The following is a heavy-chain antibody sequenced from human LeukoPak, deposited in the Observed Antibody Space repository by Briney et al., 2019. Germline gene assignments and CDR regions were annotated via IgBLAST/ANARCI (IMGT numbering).Heavy chain of an antibody. D-gene: IGHD3-10*01. CDR1: GGSISSYY. CDR2: IYYSGST. Sequence: PSETLSLTCTVSGGSISSYYWSWIRQPPGKGLEWIGSIYYSGSTYYNPSLKSRVTISVDTSKNQFSLKLSSVTAADTAVYYCASNGYYYGIFDYWGQGTLVTVSS. V-gene: IGHV4-59*05. J-gene: IGHJ4*02. CDR3: ASNGYYYGIFDY.